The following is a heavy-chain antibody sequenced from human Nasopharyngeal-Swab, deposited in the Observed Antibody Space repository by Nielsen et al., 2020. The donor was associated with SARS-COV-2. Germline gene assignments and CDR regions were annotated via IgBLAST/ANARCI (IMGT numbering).Heavy chain of an antibody. CDR1: GFTFRSYG. D-gene: IGHD4-17*01. CDR3: AGGQGTVTTYYYYGMDV. V-gene: IGHV3-33*08. J-gene: IGHJ6*02. Sequence: GGSLRLSCAASGFTFRSYGMHWVRQAPGKGLEWVAVIWYDGSNKYYADSVKGRFTISRDNSKNTLYLQMNNLRAEDTAVYYCAGGQGTVTTYYYYGMDVWGQGTTVTVSS. CDR2: IWYDGSNK.